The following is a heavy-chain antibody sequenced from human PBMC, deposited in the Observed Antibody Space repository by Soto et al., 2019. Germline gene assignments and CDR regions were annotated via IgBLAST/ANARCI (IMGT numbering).Heavy chain of an antibody. D-gene: IGHD3-3*01. CDR3: ARGFWSGYSRPDAFDI. V-gene: IGHV1-18*04. CDR1: GYTFTSYG. CDR2: ISAYNGNT. J-gene: IGHJ3*02. Sequence: ASVKVSCKASGYTFTSYGISWVRQAPGQGLEWMGWISAYNGNTNYAQKLQGRVTMTTDTSTSTAYMELRSLRSDDTAVYYCARGFWSGYSRPDAFDIWGQGTMVTVSS.